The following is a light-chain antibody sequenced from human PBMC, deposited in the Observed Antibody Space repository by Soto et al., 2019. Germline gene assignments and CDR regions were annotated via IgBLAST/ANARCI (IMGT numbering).Light chain of an antibody. CDR1: SNDVGGYNY. V-gene: IGLV2-11*01. CDR3: CSYAGSHTYV. CDR2: DVS. J-gene: IGLJ1*01. Sequence: VLTQPRSVSASPAKTVSISCTGTSNDVGGYNYVSWYQQHPGKAPKLMIYDVSKRPTGVRDRFSGSKTGIPASLTICELLAEDETDYYCCSYAGSHTYVFATGTKVTVL.